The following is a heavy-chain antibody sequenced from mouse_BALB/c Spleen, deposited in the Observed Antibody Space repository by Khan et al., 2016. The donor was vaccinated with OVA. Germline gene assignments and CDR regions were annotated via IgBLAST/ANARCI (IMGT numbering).Heavy chain of an antibody. V-gene: IGHV5-6*01. J-gene: IGHJ3*01. D-gene: IGHD1-1*01. CDR2: VSTGGSYT. CDR3: TRLADYYDSEGFAY. CDR1: GLTFSTYG. Sequence: EVELVESGGDLVKPGGSLKLSCAASGLTFSTYGMSWVRQAPDKRLEWVATVSTGGSYTYYPDSVKGRFTISRDNAKDTLYLQMSGLRSEDTAMFYCTRLADYYDSEGFAYWGQGTLVTVSA.